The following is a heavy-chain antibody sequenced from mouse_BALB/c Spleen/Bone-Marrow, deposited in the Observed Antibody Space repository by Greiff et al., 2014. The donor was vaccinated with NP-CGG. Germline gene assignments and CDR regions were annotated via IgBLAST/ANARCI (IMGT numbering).Heavy chain of an antibody. D-gene: IGHD1-1*01. J-gene: IGHJ2*01. CDR3: ARERYYGNGRIFEY. CDR2: INSNGGST. CDR1: GFTFSSYG. V-gene: IGHV5-6-3*01. Sequence: DVKLVESGGGLVQPGGSLKLSCAASGFTFSSYGMSWVRQTPDKRLELVATINSNGGSTYYPDSVKGRFTISRDNAKNTLYLQTSSLKSEDTAMYYCARERYYGNGRIFEYWGQGTTLTVSS.